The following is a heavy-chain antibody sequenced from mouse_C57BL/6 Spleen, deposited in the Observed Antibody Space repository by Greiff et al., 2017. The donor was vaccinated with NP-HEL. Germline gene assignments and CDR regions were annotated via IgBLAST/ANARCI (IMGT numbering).Heavy chain of an antibody. CDR3: ARNYYDYPYYAMDY. CDR1: GYTFTSSW. J-gene: IGHJ4*01. CDR2: IHPNSGST. V-gene: IGHV1-64*01. Sequence: VQLQQSGAELVKPGASVKLSCKASGYTFTSSWMNWVKQRPGQGLEWIGMIHPNSGSTNYNEKFKSKATLTVDKSSSQAYMQLSSLTSEDSAVYYCARNYYDYPYYAMDYWGQGTSVTVSS. D-gene: IGHD2-4*01.